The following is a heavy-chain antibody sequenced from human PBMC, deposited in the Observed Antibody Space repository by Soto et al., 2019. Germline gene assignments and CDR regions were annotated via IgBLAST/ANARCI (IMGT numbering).Heavy chain of an antibody. CDR2: IYYSGST. J-gene: IGHJ5*02. CDR1: GGSISSYY. V-gene: IGHV4-59*01. CDR3: AREALGYCSGGSCYANNWFDP. Sequence: SETLSLTCTVSGGSISSYYWSWIRQPPGKGLEWIGYIYYSGSTNYNPSLKSRVTISVDTSKNQFSLKLSSVTAADTAVYYCAREALGYCSGGSCYANNWFDPWGQGTLVTVSS. D-gene: IGHD2-15*01.